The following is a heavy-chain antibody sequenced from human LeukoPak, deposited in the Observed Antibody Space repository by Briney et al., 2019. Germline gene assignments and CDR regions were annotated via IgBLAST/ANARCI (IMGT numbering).Heavy chain of an antibody. CDR2: INHDGSEI. Sequence: GGSLRLSCAASGFTFSSYWMSWVRQAPGKGLEWVAIINHDGSEIYYVASARGRFTISRDNSKNSVYLQMNSLRVEDTAVYYCARDDLVRDRYDYVDYWGQGTLVTVSS. D-gene: IGHD3/OR15-3a*01. V-gene: IGHV3-7*01. CDR3: ARDDLVRDRYDYVDY. J-gene: IGHJ4*02. CDR1: GFTFSSYW.